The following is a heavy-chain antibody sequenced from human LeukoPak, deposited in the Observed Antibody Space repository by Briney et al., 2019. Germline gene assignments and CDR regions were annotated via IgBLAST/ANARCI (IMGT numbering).Heavy chain of an antibody. CDR1: GFTVTSKY. V-gene: IGHV3-53*01. CDR3: VTETWND. D-gene: IGHD1-1*01. J-gene: IGHJ4*02. Sequence: GGSLRLSCAVSGFTVTSKYMSWVRQAPGKGLEWVSVIYRDGGTLYADSVKGRFTISRDNSKNTVYFQMNSLRPEDTAIYYCVTETWNDWGQGTLVTVSS. CDR2: IYRDGGT.